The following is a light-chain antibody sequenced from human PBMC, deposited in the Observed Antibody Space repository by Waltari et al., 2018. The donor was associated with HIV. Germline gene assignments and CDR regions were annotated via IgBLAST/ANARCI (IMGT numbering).Light chain of an antibody. Sequence: YELTQPPSVPVAPGQTAMITCGGNNIESKRVPWYQQKPGQAPVLVIYFDLDRPSGIPERFSGSVSGNTATLTISRVDAGDEADYYCQVWDRSSDQVIFGGGTKLTVL. CDR2: FDL. V-gene: IGLV3-21*04. CDR3: QVWDRSSDQVI. CDR1: NIESKR. J-gene: IGLJ2*01.